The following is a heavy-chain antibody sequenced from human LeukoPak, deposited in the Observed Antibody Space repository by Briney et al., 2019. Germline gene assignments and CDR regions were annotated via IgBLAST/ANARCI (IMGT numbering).Heavy chain of an antibody. Sequence: KSGESLKISCKGSEHSFATYWIGWVRQMPGQGLEWMGIIFPGDSDTRYSPSFQGQVTISADKSINTAYLQWSSLKASDTAIYYGPSEYCIGGNCYFYYWGQGTLVTVSS. V-gene: IGHV5-51*01. CDR2: IFPGDSDT. D-gene: IGHD2-15*01. J-gene: IGHJ4*02. CDR1: EHSFATYW. CDR3: PSEYCIGGNCYFYY.